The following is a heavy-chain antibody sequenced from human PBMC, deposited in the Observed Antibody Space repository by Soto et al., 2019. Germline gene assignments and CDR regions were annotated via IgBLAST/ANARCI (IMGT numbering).Heavy chain of an antibody. CDR2: ISGSGGST. CDR3: AKSVVRGATPTCMDV. V-gene: IGHV3-23*01. J-gene: IGHJ6*02. D-gene: IGHD3-10*01. Sequence: EVQLLESGGGLVQPGGSLRLSCAASGFTFSSYAMSWVRQAPGKGLEWVSAISGSGGSTYYADSVKGRFTISRDNSKNRLDLQMNSLRAEDTAVYYCAKSVVRGATPTCMDVWGQGTTVTVSS. CDR1: GFTFSSYA.